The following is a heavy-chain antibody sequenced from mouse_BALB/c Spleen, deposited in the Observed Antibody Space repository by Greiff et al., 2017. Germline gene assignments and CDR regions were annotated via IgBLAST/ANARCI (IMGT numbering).Heavy chain of an antibody. J-gene: IGHJ3*01. CDR1: GYSFTGYF. CDR2: INPYNGDT. D-gene: IGHD2-4*01. Sequence: VQLKESGPELVKPGASVKISCKASGYSFTGYFMNWVKQSHGKSLEWIGRINPYNGDTFYNQKFKGKATLTVDKSSSTAHMELLSLTSEDSAVYYCGRGYYDYDVGFAYWGQGTLVTVSA. CDR3: GRGYYDYDVGFAY. V-gene: IGHV1-37*01.